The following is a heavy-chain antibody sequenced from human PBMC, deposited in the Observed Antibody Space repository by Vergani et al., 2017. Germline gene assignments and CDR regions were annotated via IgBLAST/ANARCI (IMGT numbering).Heavy chain of an antibody. V-gene: IGHV5-51*01. D-gene: IGHD4-17*01. CDR3: ARRGGLWAGDYAHWYFDL. J-gene: IGHJ2*01. CDR1: GYSFTSYW. CDR2: IYPGDSDT. Sequence: EVQLVQSGAEVKKPGESLKISCKGSGYSFTSYWIGWVRQMPGKGLEWMGIIYPGDSDTRYSPSFQGQVTISADKSISTAYLQWSSLKASDTAMYYCARRGGLWAGDYAHWYFDLWGRGTLVTVSS.